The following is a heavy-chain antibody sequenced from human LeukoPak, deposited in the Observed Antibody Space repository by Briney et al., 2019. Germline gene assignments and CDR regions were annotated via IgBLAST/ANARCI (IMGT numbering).Heavy chain of an antibody. D-gene: IGHD3-22*01. J-gene: IGHJ4*02. Sequence: ASVKVSCKASGYTFTSYGISWVRQAPGQGLEWMGWISAYNGNTNYAQKLQGRVTMTTDTSTSTAYMELRSLRSDDTAVYYCARDTYYYDSSGYYGRIDYWGQGTPVTVSS. CDR1: GYTFTSYG. CDR3: ARDTYYYDSSGYYGRIDY. V-gene: IGHV1-18*01. CDR2: ISAYNGNT.